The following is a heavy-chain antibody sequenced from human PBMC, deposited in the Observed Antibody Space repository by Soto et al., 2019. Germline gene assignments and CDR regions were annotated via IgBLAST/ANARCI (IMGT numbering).Heavy chain of an antibody. V-gene: IGHV3-30*18. CDR1: GFTFSSYG. CDR2: ISYDGSNK. Sequence: QVQLVESGGGVVQPGRSLRLSCAASGFTFSSYGMHWVRKAPGKGLEWVAVISYDGSNKYYADSVQGRFTISRDNSKNTLYLQMNSLIAEDTAVYYCAKLYGMDVWGQGTTVTVSS. CDR3: AKLYGMDV. J-gene: IGHJ6*02.